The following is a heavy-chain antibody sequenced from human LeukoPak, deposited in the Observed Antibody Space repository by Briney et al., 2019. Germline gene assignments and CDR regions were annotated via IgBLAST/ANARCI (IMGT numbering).Heavy chain of an antibody. CDR2: IYYSGST. CDR1: GGSISSYY. Sequence: SETLSLTCTVSGGSISSYYWSWIRQPPGKGLEWIGYIYYSGSTNYNPSLKSRVTISVDTSKNQFSLKLSSVTAADTAVYYCARQFDTAMDAFDYWGQGTLVTASS. J-gene: IGHJ4*02. V-gene: IGHV4-59*08. CDR3: ARQFDTAMDAFDY. D-gene: IGHD5-18*01.